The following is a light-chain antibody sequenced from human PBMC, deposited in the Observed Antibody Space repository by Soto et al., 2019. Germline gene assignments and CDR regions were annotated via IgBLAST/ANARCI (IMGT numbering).Light chain of an antibody. CDR3: KQYNNLPSHS. CDR1: QSVSSN. Sequence: TLSVSPGERATLSCRASQSVSSNLAWYQQKPGQAPRLLIYGASTRATGIPARFSGSGSGTEFTLTISSLQSKDFAVYYCKQYNNLPSHSFGVWTKVEIK. J-gene: IGKJ4*01. CDR2: GAS. V-gene: IGKV3-15*01.